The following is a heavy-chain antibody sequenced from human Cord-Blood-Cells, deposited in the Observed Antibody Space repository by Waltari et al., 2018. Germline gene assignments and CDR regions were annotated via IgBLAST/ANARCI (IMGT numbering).Heavy chain of an antibody. CDR2: INPTSGGT. V-gene: IGHV1-2*02. D-gene: IGHD5-12*01. CDR3: ARRGDGYNYFDY. Sequence: QVQLVQSGAEVKKPGASVKVSCKASGYTFTGYYMHWVRQAPGQGLEWMGWINPTSGGTNYAQKFQGRVTMTRDTSISTAYMELSRLRSDDTAVYYCARRGDGYNYFDYWGQGTLVTVSS. CDR1: GYTFTGYY. J-gene: IGHJ4*02.